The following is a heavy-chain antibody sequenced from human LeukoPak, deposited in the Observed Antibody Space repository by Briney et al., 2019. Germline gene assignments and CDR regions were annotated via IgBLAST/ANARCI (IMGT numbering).Heavy chain of an antibody. CDR3: AKDWDSSGYPDY. D-gene: IGHD3-22*01. CDR1: GFTFDDYA. Sequence: GSLRLSCAASGFTFDDYAMHWVRQAPGKGLEWVSLISGDGGSTYCADSVKGRFTISRDNSKNPLYLQMNSLRTEDTALYYCAKDWDSSGYPDYWGQGTLVTVSS. V-gene: IGHV3-43*02. CDR2: ISGDGGST. J-gene: IGHJ4*02.